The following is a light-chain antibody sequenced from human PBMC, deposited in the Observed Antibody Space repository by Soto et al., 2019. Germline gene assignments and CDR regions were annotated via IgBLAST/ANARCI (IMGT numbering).Light chain of an antibody. CDR1: QSISSY. CDR2: AAS. Sequence: DIQMTQSPSSLSASVGDRVTITCRASQSISSYLNWYQQKPGKAPKLLIYAASSLQRGVPSRFSGSGSGTDFTLSISSLQPDDFATYYCQHYNSYSETFGQGTKVDIK. CDR3: QHYNSYSET. V-gene: IGKV1-39*01. J-gene: IGKJ1*01.